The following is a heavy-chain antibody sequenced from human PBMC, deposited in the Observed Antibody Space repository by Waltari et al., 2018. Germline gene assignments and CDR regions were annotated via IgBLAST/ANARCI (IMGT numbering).Heavy chain of an antibody. Sequence: QVQLQQWGAGLLKPSETLSLTCAVYGGSFSGSYWSWIRQPPGKGLGWIGEINHSGSTNYNPSLKSRVTISVDTSENQFSLKLSSVTAADTAVYYCARRPGRGYSSSSAWFDPWGQGTLVTVSS. CDR1: GGSFSGSY. D-gene: IGHD6-6*01. CDR3: ARRPGRGYSSSSAWFDP. V-gene: IGHV4-34*01. J-gene: IGHJ5*02. CDR2: INHSGST.